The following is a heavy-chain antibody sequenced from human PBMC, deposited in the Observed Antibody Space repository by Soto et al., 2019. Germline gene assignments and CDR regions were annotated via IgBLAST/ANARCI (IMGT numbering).Heavy chain of an antibody. V-gene: IGHV3-30*03. CDR3: TRGNPPSVHGLFDF. Sequence: GGSLRLSCAASGFTFSSYGMHWVRQAPGKGLEWVAVISYDGSNKYYADSVKGRFTISRDDFKNALYLQMNSLRADDTAVYYCTRGNPPSVHGLFDFWGQGTLVTVSS. CDR1: GFTFSSYG. CDR2: ISYDGSNK. J-gene: IGHJ4*02.